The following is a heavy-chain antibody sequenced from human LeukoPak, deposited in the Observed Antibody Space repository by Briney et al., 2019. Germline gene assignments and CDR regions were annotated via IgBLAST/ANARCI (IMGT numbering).Heavy chain of an antibody. D-gene: IGHD6-6*01. J-gene: IGHJ4*02. Sequence: SETLSLTCAVSGYSISSGYYWGWIRQPPGKGLEWIGSIYHSGSTYYNPSLKSRVTISVDTSKNQFSLKLSSVTAADTAVYYCARRAEYGSSLDWGQGTLVTVSS. CDR1: GYSISSGYY. CDR3: ARRAEYGSSLD. V-gene: IGHV4-38-2*01. CDR2: IYHSGST.